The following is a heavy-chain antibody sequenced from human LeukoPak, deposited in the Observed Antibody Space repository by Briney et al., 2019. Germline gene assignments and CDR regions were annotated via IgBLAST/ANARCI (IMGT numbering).Heavy chain of an antibody. CDR2: ISWNSGGI. D-gene: IGHD6-19*01. CDR3: AKDGQSSGWYPDY. Sequence: GGSLRLSCAASGFTFDDYAMHWVRQAPGKGLEWVSGISWNSGGIGYADSVKGRFTISRDNAKNSLYLQMNSLGAEDTALYYCAKDGQSSGWYPDYWGQGTLVTVSS. CDR1: GFTFDDYA. V-gene: IGHV3-9*01. J-gene: IGHJ4*02.